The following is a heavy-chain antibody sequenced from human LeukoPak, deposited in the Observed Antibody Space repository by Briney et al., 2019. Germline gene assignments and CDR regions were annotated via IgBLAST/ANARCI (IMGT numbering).Heavy chain of an antibody. D-gene: IGHD6-6*01. Sequence: PGRSLRLSCAASGFTFSSYGMHWVRQAPGKGLEWVAVIWYDGSNKYYADSVKGRFTISRDNSKNTLYLQMNSLRAEDTAVYYCARDCVPYYYYYGTDVWGQGTTVTVSS. CDR1: GFTFSSYG. CDR3: ARDCVPYYYYYGTDV. J-gene: IGHJ6*02. V-gene: IGHV3-33*08. CDR2: IWYDGSNK.